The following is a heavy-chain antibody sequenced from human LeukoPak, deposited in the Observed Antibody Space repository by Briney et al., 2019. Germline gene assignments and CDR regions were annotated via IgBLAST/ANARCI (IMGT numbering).Heavy chain of an antibody. CDR2: IYYSGST. Sequence: SETLSLTCTVSGGSISSSSYYWGWIRQPPGKGLEWIGSIYYSGSTYYNPSLKSRVTISVDTSKNQFSLKLSSVTAADTAVYYCASSRPRGVDYWGQGTLVTVSS. V-gene: IGHV4-39*01. CDR3: ASSRPRGVDY. CDR1: GGSISSSSYY. J-gene: IGHJ4*02.